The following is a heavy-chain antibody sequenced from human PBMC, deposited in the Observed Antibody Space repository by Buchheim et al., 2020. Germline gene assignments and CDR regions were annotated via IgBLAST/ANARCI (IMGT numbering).Heavy chain of an antibody. V-gene: IGHV3-33*01. J-gene: IGHJ4*02. Sequence: QVQLVESGGGVVQPGRSLRLSCAASGFTFSSYGMHWVRQAPGTGLEWVAVIWYDGSNKYYADSVKGRFTISSDNSKHTLYLQMNSRRAEETAVYYGAREGVDTAMAYYFDYWGQGTL. D-gene: IGHD5-18*01. CDR2: IWYDGSNK. CDR1: GFTFSSYG. CDR3: AREGVDTAMAYYFDY.